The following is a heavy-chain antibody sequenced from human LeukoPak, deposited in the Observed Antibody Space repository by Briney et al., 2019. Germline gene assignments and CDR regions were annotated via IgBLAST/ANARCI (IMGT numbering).Heavy chain of an antibody. CDR2: IYYSGTT. V-gene: IGHV4-59*01. CDR1: GGSGGPISSDY. Sequence: PSETLSLTCTGSGGSGGPISSDYWGWLRQPPGKGLEWIGYIYYSGTTNYNPSLKGRVTISVDTSKNQFSLKLNSVTAADTAVYYCARGGSQADYWGQGTLVTVSS. J-gene: IGHJ4*02. CDR3: ARGGSQADY.